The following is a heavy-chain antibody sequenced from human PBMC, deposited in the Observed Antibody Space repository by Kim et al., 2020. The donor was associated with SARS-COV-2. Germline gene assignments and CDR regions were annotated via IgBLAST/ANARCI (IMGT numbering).Heavy chain of an antibody. J-gene: IGHJ6*02. CDR2: INNSGST. Sequence: SETLSLTCAVYGGSFSDYTWTWIRQPPGKGLEWIGEINNSGSTNLSPSLKSRITISVDTSESQFSLRLKSMTATDAAVYYCARGRAGVVPSPVLGLGPYYHYYAMDVWGRGTPVAVSS. V-gene: IGHV4-34*01. D-gene: IGHD2-8*02. CDR1: GGSFSDYT. CDR3: ARGRAGVVPSPVLGLGPYYHYYAMDV.